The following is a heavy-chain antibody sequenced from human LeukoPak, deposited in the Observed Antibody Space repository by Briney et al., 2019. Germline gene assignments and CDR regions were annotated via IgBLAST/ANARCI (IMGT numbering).Heavy chain of an antibody. CDR3: ASLLGGGAYYYYMDV. J-gene: IGHJ6*03. D-gene: IGHD3-3*01. Sequence: PGGSLRLSCAASGFTFGSYSMNWVRQAPGKGLEWVSYISSSSSTIYYADSVKGRFTISRDNAKNSLYLQMNSLRAEDTAVYYCASLLGGGAYYYYMDVWGKGTTVTVSS. CDR2: ISSSSSTI. V-gene: IGHV3-48*04. CDR1: GFTFGSYS.